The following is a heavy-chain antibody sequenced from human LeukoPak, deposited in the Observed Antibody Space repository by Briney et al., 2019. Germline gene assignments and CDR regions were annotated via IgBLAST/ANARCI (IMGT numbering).Heavy chain of an antibody. Sequence: GGSLRLSCAASGFTFSYYGLSWVRQAPGQGLEWVSSISDSSGSRTPYADSVKGRFTISRDNSKNTLYLQMNSLRVEDTAIYYCAKDPRLCGGDCFTTIDFWGQGTMVTVSS. D-gene: IGHD2-21*02. CDR1: GFTFSYYG. CDR2: ISDSSGSRT. J-gene: IGHJ3*01. CDR3: AKDPRLCGGDCFTTIDF. V-gene: IGHV3-23*01.